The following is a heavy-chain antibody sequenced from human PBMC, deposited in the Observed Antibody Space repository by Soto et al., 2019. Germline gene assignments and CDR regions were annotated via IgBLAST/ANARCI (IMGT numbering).Heavy chain of an antibody. V-gene: IGHV1-46*01. Sequence: QVELVQSGAEVQKPGASVNVSCKASGYTFTSYYMHWERQDPGQGLEWMGIINPSGGSTTYAQKFQGRATVTRDTSTSTAQMELSNLRSDDRAIYYCAIVAVSGGGGLTPWGKETLVTVS. CDR3: AIVAVSGGGGLTP. CDR2: INPSGGST. CDR1: GYTFTSYY. D-gene: IGHD1-26*01. J-gene: IGHJ5*02.